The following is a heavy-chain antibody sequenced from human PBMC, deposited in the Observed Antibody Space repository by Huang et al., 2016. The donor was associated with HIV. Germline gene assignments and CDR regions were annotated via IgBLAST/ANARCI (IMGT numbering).Heavy chain of an antibody. Sequence: QESGPGLVGPSETLSLTCAVSGASINSNTFYWGWIRRPPGKGREWIGSIYYSETTYYNPALKRRARIAVDASKNRSFLHLRSVTAADTGVYYCARTGVAVSDDPEYFQHWGQGALGTIS. V-gene: IGHV4-39*02. CDR2: IYYSETT. CDR3: ARTGVAVSDDPEYFQH. J-gene: IGHJ1*01. D-gene: IGHD3-3*01. CDR1: GASINSNTFY.